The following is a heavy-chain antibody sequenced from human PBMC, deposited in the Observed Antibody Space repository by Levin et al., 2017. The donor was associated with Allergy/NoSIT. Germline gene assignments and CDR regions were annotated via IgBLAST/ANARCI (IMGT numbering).Heavy chain of an antibody. Sequence: SCAASGFIFSDHYVDWVRQAPGRGLEWLARSRNNAYSYTTEFAASVRGRFVISRDDSRNSVFLQLNSLTTEDTALYYWTRSGPERTGGLLYAPMDAWGRGTTVTVSS. CDR3: TRSGPERTGGLLYAPMDA. D-gene: IGHD2-8*02. CDR1: GFIFSDHY. J-gene: IGHJ6*01. CDR2: SRNNAYSYTT. V-gene: IGHV3-72*01.